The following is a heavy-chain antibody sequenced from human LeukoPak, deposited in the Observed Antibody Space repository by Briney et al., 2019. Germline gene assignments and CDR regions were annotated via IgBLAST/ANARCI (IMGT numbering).Heavy chain of an antibody. Sequence: SETLSLTCTVSGGSISSYYWSWIRQPPGKGLEWIGYIYYSGSTNYNPSLKSRVTISVDTSKNQFSLKLSSVTAADTAVYYCAREPSMYYDILTGFPNHDAFDIWGQGTMVTVSS. D-gene: IGHD3-9*01. V-gene: IGHV4-59*12. J-gene: IGHJ3*02. CDR1: GGSISSYY. CDR2: IYYSGST. CDR3: AREPSMYYDILTGFPNHDAFDI.